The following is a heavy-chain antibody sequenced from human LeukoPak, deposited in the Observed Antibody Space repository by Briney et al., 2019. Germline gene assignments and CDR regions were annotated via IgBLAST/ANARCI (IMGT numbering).Heavy chain of an antibody. J-gene: IGHJ4*02. CDR3: ARGSSDLYYFDY. CDR2: IGTAGDT. CDR1: GFTFSSYD. Sequence: GGSLRLSCSASGFTFSSYDMHWVRQATGKGLEWVSAIGTAGDTYYPGSVKGRFTISRENAKNSLYLQMNSLRAGDTAVYYCARGSSDLYYFDYWGQGTLVTVSS. D-gene: IGHD6-19*01. V-gene: IGHV3-13*01.